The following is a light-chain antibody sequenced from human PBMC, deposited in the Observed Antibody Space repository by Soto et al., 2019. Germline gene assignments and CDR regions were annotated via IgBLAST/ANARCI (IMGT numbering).Light chain of an antibody. CDR3: QQYYSYSPLT. CDR2: AAS. Sequence: DIQMTQSPSTLSASVGDRVTITCRASQSISSWLAWYQQKPGKAPKLLIYAASTLQSGVPSRFSGSGSGTDFTLTISCLQSEDFATYFCQQYYSYSPLTFGGGTKVDI. V-gene: IGKV1-5*01. J-gene: IGKJ4*01. CDR1: QSISSW.